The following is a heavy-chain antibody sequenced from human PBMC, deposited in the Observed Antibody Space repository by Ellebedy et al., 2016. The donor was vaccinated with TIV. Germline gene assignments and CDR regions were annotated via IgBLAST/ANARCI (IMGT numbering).Heavy chain of an antibody. J-gene: IGHJ4*02. CDR1: GFTFGNYA. V-gene: IGHV3-30*10. D-gene: IGHD6-19*01. Sequence: GESLKISCAASGFTFGNYAMHWLRQAPGKGPEWVTLISFDGSSQYYTDSVKGRFTVSRDNSKTTLYLKMHSLRPEDTAVYYRARDEVAGTHFFDYWGQGALVSVSS. CDR3: ARDEVAGTHFFDY. CDR2: ISFDGSSQ.